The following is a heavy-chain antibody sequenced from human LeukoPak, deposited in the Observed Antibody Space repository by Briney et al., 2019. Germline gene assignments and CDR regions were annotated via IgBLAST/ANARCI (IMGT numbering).Heavy chain of an antibody. Sequence: GGSLRLSCSASGFIFSSYTMNWVRQAPGKGLEWISSISSNGHHIYYADSVQGRFTISRDNAKDSLSLQMNSLRAEDTAVYYCARVNSGSYYLRFDYWGQGTLVTVSS. J-gene: IGHJ4*02. CDR3: ARVNSGSYYLRFDY. CDR2: ISSNGHHI. V-gene: IGHV3-21*01. D-gene: IGHD1-26*01. CDR1: GFIFSSYT.